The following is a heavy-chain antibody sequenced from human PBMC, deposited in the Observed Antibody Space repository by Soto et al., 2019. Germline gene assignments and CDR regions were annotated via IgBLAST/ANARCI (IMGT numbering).Heavy chain of an antibody. J-gene: IGHJ5*02. CDR2: ISGSGGST. D-gene: IGHD1-26*01. CDR3: AKDYESDSGRYLADWFDP. V-gene: IGHV3-23*01. Sequence: GGSLRLSCAASGFTFSSYAMSWVRQAPGKGLEWVSAISGSGGSTYYADSVKGRFTISRDNSKNTLYLQMNSLRAEDTAVYYCAKDYESDSGRYLADWFDPWGQGTLVTVSS. CDR1: GFTFSSYA.